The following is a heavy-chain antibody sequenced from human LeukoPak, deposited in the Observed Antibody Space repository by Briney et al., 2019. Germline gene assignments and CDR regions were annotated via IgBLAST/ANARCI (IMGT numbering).Heavy chain of an antibody. Sequence: GGSLRLSCAASGFTFSSYSMHWVRQAPGKGLEWVSSIRSSSSYIYYADSVKGRFTISRDNAKNSLYLQMNSLRAEDTAVYYCARDMIGAPYYFDYWGQGTLVTVSS. CDR3: ARDMIGAPYYFDY. CDR2: IRSSSSYI. V-gene: IGHV3-21*01. D-gene: IGHD3-16*01. CDR1: GFTFSSYS. J-gene: IGHJ4*02.